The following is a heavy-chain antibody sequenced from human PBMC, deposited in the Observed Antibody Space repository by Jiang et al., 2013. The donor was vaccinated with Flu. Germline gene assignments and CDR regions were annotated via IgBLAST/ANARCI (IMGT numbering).Heavy chain of an antibody. CDR3: GRRVAADDTEIVS. CDR2: ISYDGSNE. CDR1: GFTFSDYA. V-gene: IGHV3-30-3*01. D-gene: IGHD6-13*01. Sequence: QLLESGGGVVQPGRSLRLSCAASGFTFSDYAIHWVRQAPGKGLEWVALISYDGSNEYYADSVKGRFTISRDNSKNTLDLQMNSLRPEDTAIYYCGRRVAADDTEIVSWGQGTLVTVSS. J-gene: IGHJ4*02.